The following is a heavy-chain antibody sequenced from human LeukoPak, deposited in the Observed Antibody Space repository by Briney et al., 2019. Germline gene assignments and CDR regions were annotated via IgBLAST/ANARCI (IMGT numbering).Heavy chain of an antibody. D-gene: IGHD5-18*01. CDR1: GSSLTELS. CDR2: FDVIDAKT. V-gene: IGHV1-24*01. J-gene: IGHJ4*02. Sequence: ASVKVSCTVSGSSLTELSLYWVRQAPGKGLEWMGGFDVIDAKTFYAQKFQGRVTMTEDSSTDTAYMELSSLRSDDTAFYYCAAGRPYSLLDYWGQGTPLTVSS. CDR3: AAGRPYSLLDY.